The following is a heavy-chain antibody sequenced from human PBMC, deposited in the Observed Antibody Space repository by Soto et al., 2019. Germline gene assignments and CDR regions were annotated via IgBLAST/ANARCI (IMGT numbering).Heavy chain of an antibody. J-gene: IGHJ5*02. CDR1: GYTLINYG. D-gene: IGHD2-2*01. Sequence: ASVKVSCKASGYTLINYGITWVRQAPGQGLEWMGWISGYNGNTNYAQKVQGRVTMTTDTSTNTAYMELRSLRSDDTAVYYCARDEVPAANWCDTWGQGTLVTVSS. CDR2: ISGYNGNT. CDR3: ARDEVPAANWCDT. V-gene: IGHV1-18*01.